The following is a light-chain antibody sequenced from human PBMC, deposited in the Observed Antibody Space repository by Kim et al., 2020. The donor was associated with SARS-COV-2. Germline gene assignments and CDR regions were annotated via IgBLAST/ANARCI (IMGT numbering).Light chain of an antibody. J-gene: IGLJ3*02. Sequence: PGGTVTLTCASSTGAVTSDSYQNWFQQKPGQAPRPLIYSTNNKHSWTPARFSGSLLGGKAALTLSGVQPEDEAEYYCVLHYSGAQVFGGGTQLTVL. CDR2: STN. CDR3: VLHYSGAQV. V-gene: IGLV7-43*01. CDR1: TGAVTSDSY.